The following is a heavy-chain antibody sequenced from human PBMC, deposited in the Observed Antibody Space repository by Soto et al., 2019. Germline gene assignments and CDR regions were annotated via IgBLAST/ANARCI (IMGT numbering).Heavy chain of an antibody. CDR2: ISGSGGST. D-gene: IGHD3-3*01. J-gene: IGHJ6*02. V-gene: IGHV3-23*01. Sequence: GSLRLSCAASGFTFSSYAMIWVRQAPGKGLEWVSAISGSGGSTYYADSVKGRFTISRDNSKNTLYLQMNSLRAEDTAVYYCARGQTYYDFWSGYSPSYYYYGMDVWGQGTTVTVSS. CDR3: ARGQTYYDFWSGYSPSYYYYGMDV. CDR1: GFTFSSYA.